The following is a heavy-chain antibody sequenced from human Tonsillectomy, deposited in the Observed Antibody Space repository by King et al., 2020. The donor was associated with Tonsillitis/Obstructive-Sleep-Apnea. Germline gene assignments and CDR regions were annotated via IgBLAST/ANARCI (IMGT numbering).Heavy chain of an antibody. CDR3: ARKRVGDIVVVPAAYFDY. V-gene: IGHV3-48*02. CDR1: GFTFSSYS. D-gene: IGHD2-2*01. Sequence: VQLVESGGGLVQPGGSLRLSCAASGFTFSSYSMNWVRQAPGKGLEWVSYISSSSSTIYYADSVKGRFTISRDNAKNSLYLQMNSRRDEDTAVYYCARKRVGDIVVVPAAYFDYWGQGTLVTVSS. J-gene: IGHJ4*02. CDR2: ISSSSSTI.